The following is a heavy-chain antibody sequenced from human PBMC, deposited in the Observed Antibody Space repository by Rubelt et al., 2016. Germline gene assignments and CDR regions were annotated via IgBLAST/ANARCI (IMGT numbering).Heavy chain of an antibody. CDR1: GFTFSNYA. V-gene: IGHV3-23*01. Sequence: CAASGFTFSNYAMSWARQAPGKGLEWVSAISGSGGNTYYADSVKGRFTISRDNSKNMLYLQMNNLRVEDTALYYCTFFDYWGQGTLVTVSS. CDR2: ISGSGGNT. J-gene: IGHJ4*02. CDR3: TFFDY.